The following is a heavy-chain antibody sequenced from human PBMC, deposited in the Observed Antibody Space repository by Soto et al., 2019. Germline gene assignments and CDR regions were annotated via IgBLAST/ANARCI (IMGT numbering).Heavy chain of an antibody. CDR1: GDSVSSNSAA. V-gene: IGHV6-1*01. CDR3: ARDGGSSWIPNFHS. CDR2: TYYRSKWYN. J-gene: IGHJ4*02. D-gene: IGHD6-13*01. Sequence: SQPLSLTCVISGDSVSSNSAAWNWFRHSPSRGLEWLGRTYYRSKWYNDYAVSVKSRITINPDTSKNQFSLQLNSVTPEDTAVYSCARDGGSSWIPNFHSWGQATLVTVSS.